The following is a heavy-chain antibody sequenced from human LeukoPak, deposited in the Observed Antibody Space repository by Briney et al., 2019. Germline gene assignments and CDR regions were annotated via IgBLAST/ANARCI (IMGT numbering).Heavy chain of an antibody. CDR1: AFPFSSYG. Sequence: GGSLRLSCAASAFPFSSYGMHWVRQAPGKGLEWVAVIWHDGSHKYYADSVTGRFTISRDNSKNTLYLQMNSLRAEDTAVYYCARGSTVTSPSYYFDYWGQGTLVTVSS. J-gene: IGHJ4*02. V-gene: IGHV3-33*01. CDR3: ARGSTVTSPSYYFDY. CDR2: IWHDGSHK. D-gene: IGHD4-17*01.